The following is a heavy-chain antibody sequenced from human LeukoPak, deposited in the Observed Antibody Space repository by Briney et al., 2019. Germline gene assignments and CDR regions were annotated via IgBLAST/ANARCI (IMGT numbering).Heavy chain of an antibody. D-gene: IGHD3-22*01. Sequence: SETLSLTCTVSGGSIAVDGYYWSWIRQHPGKGLEWIGYIYYSGSTNYNPSLKSRVTISVDTSKNQFSLKLSSVTAADTAVYYCASLRTSLYYYDSSGSYYFDYWGQGTLVTVSS. V-gene: IGHV4-61*08. CDR3: ASLRTSLYYYDSSGSYYFDY. CDR1: GGSIAVDGYY. CDR2: IYYSGST. J-gene: IGHJ4*02.